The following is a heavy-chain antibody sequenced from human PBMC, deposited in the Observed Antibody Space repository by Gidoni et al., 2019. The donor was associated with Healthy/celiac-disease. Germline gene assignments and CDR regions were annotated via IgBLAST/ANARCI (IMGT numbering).Heavy chain of an antibody. CDR2: INHSGST. Sequence: QVQLQQWGAGLLKPSETLSLTCAVYGGSFSGYYWSWIRQPPGKGLERIGEINHSGSTNYNPSLKSRVTISVDTSKNQFSLKLSSVTAADTAVYYCARAARGLFDFWSGYSEFDYWGQGTLVTVSS. CDR3: ARAARGLFDFWSGYSEFDY. D-gene: IGHD3-3*01. CDR1: GGSFSGYY. J-gene: IGHJ4*02. V-gene: IGHV4-34*01.